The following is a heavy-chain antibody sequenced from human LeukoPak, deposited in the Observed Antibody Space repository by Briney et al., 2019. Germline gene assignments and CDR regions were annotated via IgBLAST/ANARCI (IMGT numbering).Heavy chain of an antibody. J-gene: IGHJ2*01. CDR1: GGSFSSYY. CDR2: INHTGST. Sequence: KPSETLSLTCAVYGGSFSSYYWSWIRQPPGKGLEWTGEINHTGSTNYNPSLKSRVTIVDTSKNQFSLKLSSVTAADTAVYYCARPPRRAAHGYFDLWGRGTLVTVSS. V-gene: IGHV4-34*01. CDR3: ARPPRRAAHGYFDL. D-gene: IGHD2-15*01.